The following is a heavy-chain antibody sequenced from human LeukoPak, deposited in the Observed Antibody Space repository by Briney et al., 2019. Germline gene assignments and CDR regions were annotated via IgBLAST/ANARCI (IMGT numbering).Heavy chain of an antibody. J-gene: IGHJ6*02. V-gene: IGHV4-34*01. CDR1: GGSFSGYY. CDR2: INHIGST. CDR3: ARGVVGGGPFYYYYGMDV. D-gene: IGHD2-21*01. Sequence: PSETLSLTRAVYGGSFSGYYWSWIRQPPGKGLEWMGEINHIGSTNYNPSLKSRVTISVDTSKNQFSLKLSSVTGADTAVYYCARGVVGGGPFYYYYGMDVWGQGTTVTVSS.